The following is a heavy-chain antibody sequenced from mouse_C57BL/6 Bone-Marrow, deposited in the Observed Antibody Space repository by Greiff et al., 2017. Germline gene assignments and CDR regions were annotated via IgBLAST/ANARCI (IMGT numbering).Heavy chain of an antibody. D-gene: IGHD3-1*01. CDR3: ARRGLKAMDY. Sequence: EVTVVESGGGLVQPGGSLKLSCAASGFTFSDYGMAWVRQAPRKGPEWVAFISNLAYSIYYADTVTGRFTISRENAKNTLYLEMSSLRSEDTAMYYCARRGLKAMDYWGQGTSVTVSS. CDR1: GFTFSDYG. CDR2: ISNLAYSI. V-gene: IGHV5-15*04. J-gene: IGHJ4*01.